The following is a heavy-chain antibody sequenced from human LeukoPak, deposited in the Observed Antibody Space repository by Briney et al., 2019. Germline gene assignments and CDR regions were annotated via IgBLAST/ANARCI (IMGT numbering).Heavy chain of an antibody. CDR3: ARGLLYSGYGRAFDY. D-gene: IGHD5-12*01. V-gene: IGHV4-39*01. CDR1: GGSISSSSYY. CDR2: IYYSGST. Sequence: SETLSLTCTVSGGSISSSSYYWGWIRQPPGKGLEWIGSIYYSGSTYYNPSLKSRVTISVDTSKNQFSLKLTSVTAADTAVYYCARGLLYSGYGRAFDYWGQGTLVTVSS. J-gene: IGHJ4*02.